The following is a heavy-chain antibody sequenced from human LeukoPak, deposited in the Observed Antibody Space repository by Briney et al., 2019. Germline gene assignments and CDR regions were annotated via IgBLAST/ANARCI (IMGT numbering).Heavy chain of an antibody. CDR1: GGSFSGYF. CDR3: ATLRYSSSWFNY. CDR2: INHSGST. V-gene: IGHV4-34*01. D-gene: IGHD6-13*01. Sequence: SETLSLTCAVYGGSFSGYFWSWIRQPPGKGLEWIGEINHSGSTNYNPSLKSRVTISPGTSKNQFSLRLSSVTAADTAVYYCATLRYSSSWFNYWGQGTLVTVSS. J-gene: IGHJ4*02.